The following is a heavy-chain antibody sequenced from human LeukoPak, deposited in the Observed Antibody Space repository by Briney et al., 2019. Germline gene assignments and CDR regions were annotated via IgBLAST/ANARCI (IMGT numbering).Heavy chain of an antibody. Sequence: GGSLRLSCAASGFTFSSYEMNWVRQAPGKGLEWVSGINWNGGSTGYADSVKGRFTISRDNAKNSLYLQMNSLRAEDTALYYCARSPTPLITMMDYWGQGTLVTVSS. CDR2: INWNGGST. CDR3: ARSPTPLITMMDY. CDR1: GFTFSSYE. D-gene: IGHD3-22*01. J-gene: IGHJ4*02. V-gene: IGHV3-20*04.